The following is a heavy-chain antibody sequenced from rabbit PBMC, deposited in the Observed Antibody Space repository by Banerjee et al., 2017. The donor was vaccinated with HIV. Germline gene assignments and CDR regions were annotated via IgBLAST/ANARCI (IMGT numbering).Heavy chain of an antibody. J-gene: IGHJ4*01. Sequence: QSLEESGGDLVKPGASLTLTCTASGFSFSSSYYMCWVRQAPGKGLEWIACIYTSIGSTYYASWAKGRFTISKTSSTTVTLQMTSLTAADTATYFCARATGNKFYFNLWGQGTLVTVS. D-gene: IGHD7-1*01. CDR3: ARATGNKFYFNL. V-gene: IGHV1S40*01. CDR2: IYTSIGST. CDR1: GFSFSSSYY.